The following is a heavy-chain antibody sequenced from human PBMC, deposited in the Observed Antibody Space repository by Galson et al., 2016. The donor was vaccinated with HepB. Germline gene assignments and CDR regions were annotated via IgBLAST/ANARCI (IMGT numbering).Heavy chain of an antibody. Sequence: CAISGDSVSTNSVTWNWLRQSPSRGLEWLGRTYYRSKWTSDYVLSVKSRITINSDTSKNQFPLQLNSLTPEDTAVYYCARGRNHAFDIWGQGTMVTVSS. CDR3: ARGRNHAFDI. J-gene: IGHJ3*02. CDR2: TYYRSKWTS. V-gene: IGHV6-1*01. CDR1: GDSVSTNSVT.